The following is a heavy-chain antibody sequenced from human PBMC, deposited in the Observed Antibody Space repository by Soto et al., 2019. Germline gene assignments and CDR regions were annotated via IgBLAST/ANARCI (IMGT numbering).Heavy chain of an antibody. V-gene: IGHV3-33*01. D-gene: IGHD5-12*01. Sequence: GGSLRLSCAASGFTFSSYGMHWVRQAPGKGLEWVAVIWYDGSNKYYADSVKGRFTISRDNSKNTLYLQMNSLRAEDTAVYYCARVVATITSTYYYYMDVWGKGTTVTVSS. CDR1: GFTFSSYG. CDR2: IWYDGSNK. CDR3: ARVVATITSTYYYYMDV. J-gene: IGHJ6*03.